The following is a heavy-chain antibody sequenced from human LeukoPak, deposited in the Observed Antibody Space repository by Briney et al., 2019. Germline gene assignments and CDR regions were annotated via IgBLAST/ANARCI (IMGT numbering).Heavy chain of an antibody. CDR3: AREDYDFWSGAFDY. D-gene: IGHD3-3*01. CDR1: GFTFSSYA. Sequence: GGSLRLSCAASGFTFSSYAMHWVRQAPGKGLEWVAVISYDGSNKYYADSVKGRFTISRDNSKNTLYLQMNSLRAEDTAVYYCAREDYDFWSGAFDYWGQGPLVTVSS. CDR2: ISYDGSNK. V-gene: IGHV3-30-3*01. J-gene: IGHJ4*02.